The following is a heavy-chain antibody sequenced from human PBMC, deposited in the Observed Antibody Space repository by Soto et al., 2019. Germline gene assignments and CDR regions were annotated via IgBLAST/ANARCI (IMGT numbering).Heavy chain of an antibody. V-gene: IGHV3-53*01. CDR3: ARGGDSNYDKGFLDY. J-gene: IGHJ4*02. CDR2: IYSGGST. Sequence: GGSLRLSCAASGFTVSSNYMSWVRQAPGKGLEWVSVIYSGGSTYYSDSVKGRFTISRDNSKNTLYLQMTSLRAADKAVDYCARGGDSNYDKGFLDYWGQGTLVTVSS. D-gene: IGHD4-4*01. CDR1: GFTVSSNY.